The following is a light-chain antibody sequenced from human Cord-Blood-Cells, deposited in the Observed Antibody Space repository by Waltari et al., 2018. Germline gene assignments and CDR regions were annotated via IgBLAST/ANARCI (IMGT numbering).Light chain of an antibody. CDR1: PSISSW. CDR3: QQYNSYSYT. J-gene: IGKJ2*01. CDR2: KAT. Sequence: IQITESPSTLSASVGDRVPITCRASPSISSWLAWYQQKPGKAPKLLIYKATSLESGVPSRFSGSGSGTEFTLTISSLQPDDFATYYCQQYNSYSYTFGQGTKLEIK. V-gene: IGKV1-5*03.